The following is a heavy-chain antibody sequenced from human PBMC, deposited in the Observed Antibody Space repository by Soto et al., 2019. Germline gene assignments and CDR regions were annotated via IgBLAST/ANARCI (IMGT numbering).Heavy chain of an antibody. CDR3: ARGSWQDYYYGMDV. CDR2: IYYSGST. V-gene: IGHV4-31*03. Sequence: PSETLSLTCTVSGGSISSGGYYWSWIRQHPGKGLEWIGYIYYSGSTYYNPSLKSRVTISVDTSKNQFSLKLSSVTAADTAVYYCARGSWQDYYYGMDVWGQGTTVTVS. CDR1: GGSISSGGYY. J-gene: IGHJ6*02. D-gene: IGHD2-15*01.